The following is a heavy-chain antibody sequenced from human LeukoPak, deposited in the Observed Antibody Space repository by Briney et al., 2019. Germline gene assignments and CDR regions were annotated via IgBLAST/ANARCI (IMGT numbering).Heavy chain of an antibody. CDR3: ARGGALYYGSGSYGY. D-gene: IGHD3-10*01. Sequence: PSETLSLTCTVSGGSISSYFWSWFRQPPGKGLEWIGYIYYSGSTTYNPSLKSRVTLSIATSTNQFSLKLNSVTAADTAVYYCARGGALYYGSGSYGYWCQGTLVTVSS. V-gene: IGHV4-59*01. CDR1: GGSISSYF. J-gene: IGHJ4*02. CDR2: IYYSGST.